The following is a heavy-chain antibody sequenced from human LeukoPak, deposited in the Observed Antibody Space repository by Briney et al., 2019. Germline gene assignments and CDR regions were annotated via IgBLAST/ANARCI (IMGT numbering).Heavy chain of an antibody. CDR1: GYTFTSYG. CDR2: ISAYNGNT. J-gene: IGHJ4*02. D-gene: IGHD1/OR15-1a*01. V-gene: IGHV1-18*01. CDR3: ATIEVGLARNY. Sequence: GASVKVSCKASGYTFTSYGISWVRQAPGQGLEWMGWISAYNGNTNYAQKLQGRVTMTEDTSTDTAYMELSSLRSEDTAVYYCATIEVGLARNYWGQGTLVTVSS.